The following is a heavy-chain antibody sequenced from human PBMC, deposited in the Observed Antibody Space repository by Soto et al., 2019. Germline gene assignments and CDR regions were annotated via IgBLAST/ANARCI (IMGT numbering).Heavy chain of an antibody. CDR3: LIVFSSGYCSSTSCYGLNYFDY. CDR2: IYYSGST. Sequence: SETLSLTCTVSGGTISSYYWSLIRHPPGKGLEWIGYIYYSGSTNYNPSLKSRDTISVDTSKNQFSQKLSSVTAADMAVYYCLIVFSSGYCSSTSCYGLNYFDYWGQGTLVTLSS. CDR1: GGTISSYY. V-gene: IGHV4-59*01. D-gene: IGHD2-2*01. J-gene: IGHJ4*02.